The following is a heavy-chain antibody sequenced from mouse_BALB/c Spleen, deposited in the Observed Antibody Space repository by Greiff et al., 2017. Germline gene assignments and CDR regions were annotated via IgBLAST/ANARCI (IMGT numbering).Heavy chain of an antibody. CDR1: GYTFTSYW. J-gene: IGHJ3*01. CDR3: TRGSEWLLPFAY. CDR2: IYPGNSDT. D-gene: IGHD2-3*01. Sequence: VQLQQSGTVLARPGASVKMSCKASGYTFTSYWMHWVKQRPGQGLEWIGAIYPGNSDTSYNQKFKGKAKLTAVTSTSTAYMELSSLTNEDSAVYYCTRGSEWLLPFAYWGQGTLVTVSA. V-gene: IGHV1-5*01.